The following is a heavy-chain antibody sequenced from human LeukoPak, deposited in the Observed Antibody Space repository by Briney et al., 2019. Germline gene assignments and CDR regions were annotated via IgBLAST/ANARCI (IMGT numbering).Heavy chain of an antibody. CDR2: IKQDGSEK. Sequence: GSLRLSCAVSGFTFSSYWMSWVRQAPGEGLEWVANIKQDGSEKYYVDSVKGRFTISRDNAKNSLYLQMNSLRAEDTAVYYCARDYGVYGDYGGSDYWGQGTLVTVSS. J-gene: IGHJ4*02. CDR1: GFTFSSYW. V-gene: IGHV3-7*01. CDR3: ARDYGVYGDYGGSDY. D-gene: IGHD4-17*01.